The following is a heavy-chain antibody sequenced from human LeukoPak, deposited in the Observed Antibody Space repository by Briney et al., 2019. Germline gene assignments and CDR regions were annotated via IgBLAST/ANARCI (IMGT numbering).Heavy chain of an antibody. CDR1: GGTFSSYA. D-gene: IGHD6-19*01. Sequence: ASVKVSCKASGGTFSSYAISWVRQAPGQGLEWMGGIIPIFGTANYAQKFQGRVTITADESTSTAYMELSSLRPEDTALYYCARDGGWYKRGLDHYYYYMDVWGKGTTVTVSS. J-gene: IGHJ6*03. V-gene: IGHV1-69*13. CDR2: IIPIFGTA. CDR3: ARDGGWYKRGLDHYYYYMDV.